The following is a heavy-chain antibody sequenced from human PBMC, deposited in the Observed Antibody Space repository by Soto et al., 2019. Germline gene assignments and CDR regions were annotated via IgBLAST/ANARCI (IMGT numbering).Heavy chain of an antibody. CDR3: AGESSGSCDDY. Sequence: QVQLVQSGAEVKKPGASVKVSCKASGYTFTSYGISWVRQAPGQGLEWMGWISAYNGNTNYGQKLQGRVTMTTDTSTSTCDRGRSSLGSYDTAVYYSAGESSGSCDDYWGQGTLVTVSS. D-gene: IGHD6-13*01. V-gene: IGHV1-18*01. J-gene: IGHJ4*02. CDR2: ISAYNGNT. CDR1: GYTFTSYG.